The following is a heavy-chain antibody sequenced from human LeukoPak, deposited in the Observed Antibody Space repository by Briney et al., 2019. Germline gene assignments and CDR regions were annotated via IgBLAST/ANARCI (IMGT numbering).Heavy chain of an antibody. D-gene: IGHD4-17*01. CDR2: ISYDGSNK. CDR1: GFTFSSYA. CDR3: ARSPYGDYPDYCFDY. V-gene: IGHV3-30-3*01. J-gene: IGHJ4*02. Sequence: GGSLRLSCAASGFTFSSYAMHWVRQAPGKGLEWVAVISYDGSNKYYADSVKGRFTISRDNSKNTLYLQMNSLRAEDTAVYYCARSPYGDYPDYCFDYWGQGTLVTVSS.